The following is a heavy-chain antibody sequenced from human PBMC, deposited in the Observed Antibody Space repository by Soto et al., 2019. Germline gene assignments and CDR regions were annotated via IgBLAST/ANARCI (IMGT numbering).Heavy chain of an antibody. D-gene: IGHD3-22*01. Sequence: QVQLLQWGAGLLKPSETLSLTCAVYGGSFSGYYWSWIRQPPGKGLEWIGEINHSGSTNYNPSLKSRVTISVDTSKNQFSLKLSSVTAADTAVYYCARGRSIVVPRSFDYWGQGTLVTVSS. CDR3: ARGRSIVVPRSFDY. J-gene: IGHJ4*02. V-gene: IGHV4-34*01. CDR2: INHSGST. CDR1: GGSFSGYY.